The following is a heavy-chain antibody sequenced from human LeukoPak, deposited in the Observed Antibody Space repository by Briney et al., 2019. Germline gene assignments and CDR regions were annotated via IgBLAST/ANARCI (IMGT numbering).Heavy chain of an antibody. Sequence: GGSLRLSCAASGFTFSSYAMSWVRQAPGKGLEWVSAISGSGGSTYYADSVKGRFTISRDNAKNSLYLQMDSLRAEDTAVYYCARDLGEQITMVRVDYYYYYYMDVWGKGTTVTVSS. CDR3: ARDLGEQITMVRVDYYYYYYMDV. CDR2: ISGSGGST. CDR1: GFTFSSYA. D-gene: IGHD3-10*01. J-gene: IGHJ6*03. V-gene: IGHV3-23*01.